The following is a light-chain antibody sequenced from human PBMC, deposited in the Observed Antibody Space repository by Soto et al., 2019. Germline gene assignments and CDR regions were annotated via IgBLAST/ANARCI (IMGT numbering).Light chain of an antibody. J-gene: IGKJ1*01. CDR1: QSISSSY. CDR3: HQYVSSPPAWA. V-gene: IGKV3-20*01. Sequence: EIVLTQSPGTLSLSPGERATLSCRTSQSISSSYLAWSQQKPGQAPMLLISATSSRATGVPDRFSGSGSGTDFTLTISRLEPEDSAVYYCHQYVSSPPAWAFGQGTKVEIK. CDR2: ATS.